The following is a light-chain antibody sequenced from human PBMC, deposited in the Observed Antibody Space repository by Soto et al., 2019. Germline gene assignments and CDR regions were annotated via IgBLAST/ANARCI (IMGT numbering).Light chain of an antibody. J-gene: IGKJ1*01. CDR2: AAS. Sequence: DIQRTQSPSSLSASVGDRVNMTCRASRSISRYLSWYQQKPGKAPNLLIYAASSLQSGVPSRFSGAGSGTDFTLTIGNLHPEDFAIYYCKQSYSSQWTFGQGTKVDI. V-gene: IGKV1-39*01. CDR3: KQSYSSQWT. CDR1: RSISRY.